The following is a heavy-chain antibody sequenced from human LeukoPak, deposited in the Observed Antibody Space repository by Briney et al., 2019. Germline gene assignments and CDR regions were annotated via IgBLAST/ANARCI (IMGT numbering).Heavy chain of an antibody. J-gene: IGHJ4*02. V-gene: IGHV4-59*01. Sequence: SATLSPTCTVSGGSISSSYWSWIRQPPRKGLEWIRFFYHSESTNYNPSLKTRATISVDTSKNKVSLRLSSVTAADTAVSYCAKATQWLAFDYWGQGTLVTVSS. D-gene: IGHD6-19*01. CDR3: AKATQWLAFDY. CDR1: GGSISSSY. CDR2: FYHSEST.